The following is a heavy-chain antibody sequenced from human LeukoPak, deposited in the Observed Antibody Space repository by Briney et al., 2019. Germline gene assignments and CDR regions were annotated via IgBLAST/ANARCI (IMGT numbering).Heavy chain of an antibody. CDR2: ISGSGGST. CDR1: GFTFSSYA. CDR3: AKAPGYDLNPYYYYGMDV. J-gene: IGHJ6*02. V-gene: IGHV3-23*01. D-gene: IGHD3-3*01. Sequence: GGSLRLSCAASGFTFSSYAMSWVRQAPGKGLEWVSAISGSGGSTYYADSVKGRFTISRDNSKNTLYLQMNSLRAEDTAVYYCAKAPGYDLNPYYYYGMDVWGQGTTVTVSS.